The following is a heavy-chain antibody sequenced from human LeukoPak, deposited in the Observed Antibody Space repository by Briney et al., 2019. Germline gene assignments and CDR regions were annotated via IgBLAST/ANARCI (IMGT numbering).Heavy chain of an antibody. J-gene: IGHJ6*02. V-gene: IGHV3-21*01. D-gene: IGHD2-2*01. CDR3: ARWGSYCSSTSCYEYNYYGMDV. CDR1: GFTFSNHI. CDR2: INSSSSYI. Sequence: GGSLRLSCAASGFTFSNHIMNWVRQAPGKGLEWVSCINSSSSYIYYADSVKGRFTISRDNAKNSLYLQMNSLRAEYTAVYYCARWGSYCSSTSCYEYNYYGMDVWGQGTTVTVSS.